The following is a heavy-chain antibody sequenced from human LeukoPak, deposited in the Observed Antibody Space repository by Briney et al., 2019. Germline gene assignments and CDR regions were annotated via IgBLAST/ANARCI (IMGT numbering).Heavy chain of an antibody. Sequence: GGSLRLSCAASGFTFSSYAMSWVRQAPGKGLEWVSVISDSGGSTYYADSVKGRFTISRDNSKNTLYLQMNSLRAEDTAVYYCAEGPDFWSGYYYFDYWGQGTLVTASS. J-gene: IGHJ4*02. D-gene: IGHD3-3*01. CDR1: GFTFSSYA. CDR3: AEGPDFWSGYYYFDY. CDR2: ISDSGGST. V-gene: IGHV3-23*01.